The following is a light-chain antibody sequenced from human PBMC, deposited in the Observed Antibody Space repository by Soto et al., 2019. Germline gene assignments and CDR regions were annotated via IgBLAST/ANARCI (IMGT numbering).Light chain of an antibody. Sequence: DIQMTQSPSTLSASVGDRVTITCRASQSISSWLAWYQQKPGKAPKLLIYAASSLQSGVPSRFSGSGSETDFTLTISGLRPEDFATYSCQQSYSTTWTFGQGTKVDIK. J-gene: IGKJ1*01. CDR2: AAS. CDR3: QQSYSTTWT. V-gene: IGKV1-39*01. CDR1: QSISSW.